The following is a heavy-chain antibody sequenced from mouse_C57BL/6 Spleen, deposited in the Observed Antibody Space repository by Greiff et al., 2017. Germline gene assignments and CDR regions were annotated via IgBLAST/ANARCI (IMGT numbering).Heavy chain of an antibody. Sequence: EVKLMESGGGLVQPGGSMKLSCVASGFTFSNYWMNWVRQSPEKGLEWVAQIRLKSDNYATHYAESVKGMFTISIDDYKSSVYLQMNNLRAEDTGIYYCTGESTTVVDAMDYWGQGTSVTVSS. V-gene: IGHV6-3*01. CDR3: TGESTTVVDAMDY. CDR1: GFTFSNYW. CDR2: IRLKSDNYAT. J-gene: IGHJ4*01. D-gene: IGHD1-1*01.